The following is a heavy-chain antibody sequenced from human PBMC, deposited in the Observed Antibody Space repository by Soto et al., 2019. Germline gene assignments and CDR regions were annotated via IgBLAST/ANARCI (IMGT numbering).Heavy chain of an antibody. V-gene: IGHV3-21*01. CDR1: GFTFSSYS. D-gene: IGHD5-12*01. J-gene: IGHJ4*02. CDR2: ISSSSSYI. CDR3: ARGVATIRMAPGSDY. Sequence: EVQLVESGGGLVKPGGSLRLSCAASGFTFSSYSMNCVRQAPGKGLEWVSSISSSSSYIYYADSLKGRFTISRDNAKTSLSLQMNSLRAEDTAVYYCARGVATIRMAPGSDYWGQGTLVTVSS.